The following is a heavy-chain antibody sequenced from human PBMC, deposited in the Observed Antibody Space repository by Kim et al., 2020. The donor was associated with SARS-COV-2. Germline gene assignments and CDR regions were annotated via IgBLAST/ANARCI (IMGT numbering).Heavy chain of an antibody. D-gene: IGHD2-8*01. CDR1: GYTFTGYY. V-gene: IGHV1-2*02. CDR3: ARGVGYGADV. J-gene: IGHJ6*02. Sequence: ASVKVSCQASGYTFTGYYVHWLRQAPGQGLEWLGWINPTSGGTKYAQTFQDRVTMTRDTSNMTAYMELKRLKSDDTAMNYCARGVGYGADVWGQ. CDR2: INPTSGGT.